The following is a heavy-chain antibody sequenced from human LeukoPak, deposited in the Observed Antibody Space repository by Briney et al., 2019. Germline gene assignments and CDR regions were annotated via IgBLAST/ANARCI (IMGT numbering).Heavy chain of an antibody. D-gene: IGHD4-23*01. J-gene: IGHJ4*02. CDR2: INHSGTT. V-gene: IGHV4-34*01. CDR3: ARLLRWGGYYFDY. Sequence: SETLSLTCAVYGGSFSDYYWSWIRQPPGKGVEWIGEINHSGTTSYNPSLKSRVTISIDTSKNQFSLKLNSVTAADTAVYYCARLLRWGGYYFDYWGQGTLVTVS. CDR1: GGSFSDYY.